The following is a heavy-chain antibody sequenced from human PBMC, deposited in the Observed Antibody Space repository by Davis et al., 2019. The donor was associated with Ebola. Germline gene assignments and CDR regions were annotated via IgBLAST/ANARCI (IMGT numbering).Heavy chain of an antibody. V-gene: IGHV1-69*13. CDR3: ARARTDISTTKNYYSMDV. D-gene: IGHD2-15*01. CDR2: VIPFFHTS. CDR1: GGSFSHYA. Sequence: SVKVSCKTSGGSFSHYAISWVRHAPGQGLEWMGGVIPFFHTSNYAQRFQDRITTTADDSTSTAYMELSGLRSDDSGVYYCARARTDISTTKNYYSMDVWGNGTTVTVSS. J-gene: IGHJ6*03.